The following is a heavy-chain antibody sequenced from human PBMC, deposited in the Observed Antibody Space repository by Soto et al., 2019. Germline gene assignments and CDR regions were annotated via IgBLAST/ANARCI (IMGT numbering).Heavy chain of an antibody. CDR1: GGSFSGYS. CDR2: INHSGST. Sequence: SGTLSLTCAVYGGSFSGYSWTWIRQPPGTGLEWIGEINHSGSTNYNPSLKSRVTISVDTSKNQFSLKLTSVTAADTAVYYCARDKITGLFDYWGQGTLVTVS. D-gene: IGHD2-8*02. V-gene: IGHV4-34*01. J-gene: IGHJ4*02. CDR3: ARDKITGLFDY.